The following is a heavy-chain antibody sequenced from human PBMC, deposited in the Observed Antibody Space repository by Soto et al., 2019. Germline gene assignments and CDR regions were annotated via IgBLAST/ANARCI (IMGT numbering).Heavy chain of an antibody. Sequence: QVQLQESGPGLVKPSQTLSLTCTVSGGSISSGGTGSYWTWIRQLPGKGLEWIGYIYYTGNTYYNPHLKSRPNISIDTSENQFSLKLTSVTAADTAVYFCASGHDAYKVRYWGQGTLVTVSS. V-gene: IGHV4-31*03. J-gene: IGHJ4*02. CDR3: ASGHDAYKVRY. D-gene: IGHD1-1*01. CDR2: IYYTGNT. CDR1: GGSISSGGTGSY.